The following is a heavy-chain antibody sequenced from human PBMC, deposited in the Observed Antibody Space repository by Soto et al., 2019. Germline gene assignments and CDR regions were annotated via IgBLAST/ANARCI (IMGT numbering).Heavy chain of an antibody. CDR1: GFTFSSYV. Sequence: PGGSLRLSCAASGFTFSSYVMHWVRQAPGKGLEYVSAISSNGGSTYYANSVKGRFTISRDNSKNMLYLQMGSLTTEDCAVYYCARDLYSDRIAVAVSWCQGVLVTVSS. CDR2: ISSNGGST. D-gene: IGHD6-19*01. CDR3: ARDLYSDRIAVAVS. V-gene: IGHV3-64*01. J-gene: IGHJ5*02.